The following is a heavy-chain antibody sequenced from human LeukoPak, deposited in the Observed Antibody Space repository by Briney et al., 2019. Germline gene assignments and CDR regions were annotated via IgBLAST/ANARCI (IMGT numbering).Heavy chain of an antibody. J-gene: IGHJ4*02. CDR1: GGSISSYY. CDR3: ARGLTGSSGYYYSLYYFDY. CDR2: IYYSGST. D-gene: IGHD3-22*01. V-gene: IGHV4-59*12. Sequence: PSETLSLTCTVSGGSISSYYWSWIRQPPGKGLEWIGYIYYSGSTNYNPSLKSRVTISVDTSKNQFSLKLSSVTAADTAVYYCARGLTGSSGYYYSLYYFDYWGQGTLVTVSS.